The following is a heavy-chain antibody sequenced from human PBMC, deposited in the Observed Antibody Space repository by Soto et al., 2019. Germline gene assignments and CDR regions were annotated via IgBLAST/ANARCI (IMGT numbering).Heavy chain of an antibody. D-gene: IGHD1-7*01. Sequence: EVRLLESGGGLVKPGGSLRLSCATSGLTFSNYAMSWVRQAPGGGLEWVSSMSGSSSTTYYADSVRGRFTISRDRSTNTLYLHMSSLRAEDTALYYCAKNQERELPRVIDFWGQGTLVTVSS. V-gene: IGHV3-23*01. CDR3: AKNQERELPRVIDF. CDR2: MSGSSSTT. CDR1: GLTFSNYA. J-gene: IGHJ4*02.